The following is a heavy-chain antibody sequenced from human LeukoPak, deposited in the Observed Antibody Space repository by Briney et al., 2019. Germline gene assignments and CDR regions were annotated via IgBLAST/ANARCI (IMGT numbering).Heavy chain of an antibody. D-gene: IGHD3-10*01. V-gene: IGHV3-53*01. CDR2: IYNDGST. Sequence: GGSLRLSCAASGFTVSSTYMSWVRQAPGKGLQCVSIIYNDGSTYYADSVKGRFTISRDNSKNTLYLQMNSLRAEDTAVYYCAKRWFGDRWGQGTLVTVSS. CDR1: GFTVSSTY. CDR3: AKRWFGDR. J-gene: IGHJ5*02.